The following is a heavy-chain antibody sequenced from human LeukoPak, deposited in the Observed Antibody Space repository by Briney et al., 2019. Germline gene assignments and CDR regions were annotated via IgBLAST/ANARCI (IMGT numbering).Heavy chain of an antibody. CDR2: MKENGSEK. D-gene: IGHD2-15*01. J-gene: IGHJ4*02. CDR1: GFTFSRYY. V-gene: IGHV3-7*01. Sequence: PGGSLRLSCAASGFTFSRYYMVWVRQAPGKGLEWVAHMKENGSEKQYVDSVKGRFTMSRDNVKSSLFLQMSSLGAEDTAVYYCARDQGYCSGGTCYTVLDYWGQGTLVTVSS. CDR3: ARDQGYCSGGTCYTVLDY.